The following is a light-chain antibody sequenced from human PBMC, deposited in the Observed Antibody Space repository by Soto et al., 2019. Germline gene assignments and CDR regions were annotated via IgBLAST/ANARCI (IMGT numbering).Light chain of an antibody. CDR3: NFYAGSNTDV. J-gene: IGLJ1*01. CDR1: KNDIGVYDF. Sequence: QSVLPQPPSASGSPRQSVTISCTGTKNDIGVYDFVSWYQHHPGKAPRLIIYEVVQRPSGVPDRFSGSKSGNTASLTVSGLQAADEADYFCNFYAGSNTDVYGSATKVTVL. CDR2: EVV. V-gene: IGLV2-8*01.